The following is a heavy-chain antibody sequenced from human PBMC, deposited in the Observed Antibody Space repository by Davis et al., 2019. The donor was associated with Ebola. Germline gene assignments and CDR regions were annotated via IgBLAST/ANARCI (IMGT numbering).Heavy chain of an antibody. CDR2: IDPSDSYT. CDR1: GYSFTSYW. D-gene: IGHD5-24*01. Sequence: GESLKISCKGSGYSFTSYWISWVRQMPGKGLEWVGRIDPSDSYTNYSPSFQGHVTISADKSISTAYLQWSSLKASDTAMYYCAIMAPPQAYYYYYGMDVWGQGTTVTVSS. CDR3: AIMAPPQAYYYYYGMDV. V-gene: IGHV5-10-1*01. J-gene: IGHJ6*02.